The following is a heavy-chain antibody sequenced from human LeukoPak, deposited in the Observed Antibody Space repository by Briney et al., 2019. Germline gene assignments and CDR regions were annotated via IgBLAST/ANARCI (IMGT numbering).Heavy chain of an antibody. CDR1: GYSFTSYW. V-gene: IGHV5-51*01. D-gene: IGHD3-10*01. J-gene: IGHJ3*02. CDR2: IYPGDSDT. Sequence: GEALKISCKGSGYSFTSYWIGWVRQMPGKGLVWMGIIYPGDSDTRYSPSFQGQVTISADKSISTAYLQWSSLKASDTAMYYCASQEGRGYTSSWAFDIWGQGTMVTVSS. CDR3: ASQEGRGYTSSWAFDI.